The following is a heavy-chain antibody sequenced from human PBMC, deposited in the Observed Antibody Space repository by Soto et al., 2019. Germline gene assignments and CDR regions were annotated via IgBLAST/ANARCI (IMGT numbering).Heavy chain of an antibody. V-gene: IGHV1-69*01. CDR3: TLSVPDYGDSSEIYYYGMDV. CDR1: GGTFSSYA. D-gene: IGHD4-17*01. CDR2: IIPIFGTA. J-gene: IGHJ6*02. Sequence: QVQLVQSGAEVKKPGSSVKVSCKASGGTFSSYAISWVRQAPGQGLEWMGGIIPIFGTANYAQKFQGRVTITADESTSTAYMELSSLRSEDTALYYCTLSVPDYGDSSEIYYYGMDVWGQGTKVTVCS.